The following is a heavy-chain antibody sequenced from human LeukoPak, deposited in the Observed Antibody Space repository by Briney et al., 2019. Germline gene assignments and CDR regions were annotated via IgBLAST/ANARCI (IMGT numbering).Heavy chain of an antibody. D-gene: IGHD5-18*01. Sequence: GASVKVSCKASGYTFTSYAMNWVRQAPGQGLEWMGWINTNTGNPTYAQGFTGRCVLSLDTSVSTAYLQISSLKAEDTAVYHCARSVDTAMVYGEYYFDYWGQGTLVTVSS. CDR2: INTNTGNP. CDR1: GYTFTSYA. J-gene: IGHJ4*02. CDR3: ARSVDTAMVYGEYYFDY. V-gene: IGHV7-4-1*02.